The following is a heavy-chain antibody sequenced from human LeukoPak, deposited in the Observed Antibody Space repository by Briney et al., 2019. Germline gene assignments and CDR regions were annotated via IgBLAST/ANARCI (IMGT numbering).Heavy chain of an antibody. CDR1: GFTFSNFW. CDR2: INTDGSRT. Sequence: GGSLRLSCAASGFTFSNFWMHWVRQAPEMGLVWVSRINTDGSRTNSVKGRFTISRDNSKNTLYLQMNSLRAEDTAVYYCASDAAAASGGRSGGDYWGQGTLVTVSS. V-gene: IGHV3-74*01. D-gene: IGHD6-13*01. CDR3: ASDAAAASGGRSGGDY. J-gene: IGHJ4*02.